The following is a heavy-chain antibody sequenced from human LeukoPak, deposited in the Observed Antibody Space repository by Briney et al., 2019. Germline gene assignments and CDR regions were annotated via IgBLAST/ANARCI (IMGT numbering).Heavy chain of an antibody. Sequence: SETLSLTCTVSGDSVSSGYYYWNWIRQPPGKGLEWIGRIYYSGSTNYNPSLKSRVTISVDTSKNQFSLRLSSVTAADTAVYFCATVGSSGWFDYWGQGTLVAVSS. V-gene: IGHV4-61*01. CDR2: IYYSGST. CDR1: GDSVSSGYYY. D-gene: IGHD6-19*01. J-gene: IGHJ4*02. CDR3: ATVGSSGWFDY.